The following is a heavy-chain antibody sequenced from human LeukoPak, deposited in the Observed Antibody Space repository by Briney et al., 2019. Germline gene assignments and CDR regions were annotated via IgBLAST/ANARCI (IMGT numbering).Heavy chain of an antibody. D-gene: IGHD6-6*01. CDR2: INPSGGST. V-gene: IGHV1-46*01. Sequence: ASVKVSCKASGYTFTSYYMHWVRQAPGQGLEWMGIINPSGGSTSYAQKFQGRVTMTRDTSTSTVYMELSSLRSEDTAVYYCASYSSSSLRYYYMDVRGKGTTVTVSS. CDR1: GYTFTSYY. J-gene: IGHJ6*03. CDR3: ASYSSSSLRYYYMDV.